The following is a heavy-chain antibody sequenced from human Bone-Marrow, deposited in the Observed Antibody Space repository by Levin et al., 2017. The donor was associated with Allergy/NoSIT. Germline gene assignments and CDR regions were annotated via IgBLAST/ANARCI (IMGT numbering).Heavy chain of an antibody. CDR1: GFTFSSYW. CDR2: INQDGSEK. Sequence: GGSLRLSCAASGFTFSSYWMSWVRQAPGTGLEWVANINQDGSEKYYVDSVKGRFTISRDNAKNSLYLQMNSLRAEDTAVYYCARPYCGGDCYSDYWGQGTLVTVSS. CDR3: ARPYCGGDCYSDY. V-gene: IGHV3-7*04. J-gene: IGHJ4*02. D-gene: IGHD2-21*02.